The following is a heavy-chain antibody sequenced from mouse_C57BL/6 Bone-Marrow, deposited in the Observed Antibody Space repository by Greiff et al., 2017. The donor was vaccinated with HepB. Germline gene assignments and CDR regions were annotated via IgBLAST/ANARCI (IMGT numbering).Heavy chain of an antibody. Sequence: QVQLQQPGAELVKPGASVKLSCKASGYTFTSYWMHWVKQRPGQGLEWIGMIHPNSGSTNYNEKFKSKATLTVDKSSSTAYMQLSSLTSEDSAVYYCASYCYGSSYDYFDYWGQGTTLTVSS. D-gene: IGHD1-1*01. V-gene: IGHV1-64*01. CDR2: IHPNSGST. CDR3: ASYCYGSSYDYFDY. J-gene: IGHJ2*01. CDR1: GYTFTSYW.